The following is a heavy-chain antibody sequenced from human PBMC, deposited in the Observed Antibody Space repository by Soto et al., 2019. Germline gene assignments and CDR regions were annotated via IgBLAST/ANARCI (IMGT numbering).Heavy chain of an antibody. J-gene: IGHJ4*02. CDR2: ISAYNGNT. D-gene: IGHD1-26*01. Sequence: GASVKVSCKASGYTFTSYGISWVRQAPGQGLEWMGWISAYNGNTNYAQKLQGRVTMTTDTSTSTAYMELRSLRSDDTAVYYCARGYSGSYYLEPGIDYWGQGTLVTSPQ. CDR1: GYTFTSYG. CDR3: ARGYSGSYYLEPGIDY. V-gene: IGHV1-18*04.